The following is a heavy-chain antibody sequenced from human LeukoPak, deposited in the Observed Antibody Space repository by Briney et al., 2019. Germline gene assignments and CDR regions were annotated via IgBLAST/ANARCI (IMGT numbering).Heavy chain of an antibody. V-gene: IGHV1-69*13. Sequence: SVKVSCKASGYTFTSYGISWVRQAPGQGLEWMGGIIPIFDTTNYAQQFQGRVTITADESTSTAYMELRSRRSEETAVYYCTRDRMEMVGDDYGDYGIDYWGQGTLVTVSS. CDR2: IIPIFDTT. CDR1: GYTFTSYG. D-gene: IGHD4-17*01. CDR3: TRDRMEMVGDDYGDYGIDY. J-gene: IGHJ4*02.